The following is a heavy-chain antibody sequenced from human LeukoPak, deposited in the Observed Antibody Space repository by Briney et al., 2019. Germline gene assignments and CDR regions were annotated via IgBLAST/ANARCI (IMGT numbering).Heavy chain of an antibody. J-gene: IGHJ4*02. CDR1: GSSFSGYY. Sequence: PSETLSLTWGVYGSSFSGYYWSWIRQPPGKGLEWIGEINHSGSTNYNASLKSRVTISVDTSRKQFSLKLSSVTAADSAMYYCAREPGWTIAARPFDYCGQGTLVTVSS. CDR3: AREPGWTIAARPFDY. D-gene: IGHD6-6*01. CDR2: INHSGST. V-gene: IGHV4-34*01.